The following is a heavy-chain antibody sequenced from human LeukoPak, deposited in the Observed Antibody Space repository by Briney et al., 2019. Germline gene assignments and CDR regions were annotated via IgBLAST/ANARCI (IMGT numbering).Heavy chain of an antibody. CDR2: IYHSGST. V-gene: IGHV4-38-2*02. Sequence: SETLSLTCTVSGYSISSGYYWGWIRQPPGKGLEWIGSIYHSGSTYYNPSLKSRVTISVDTSKNQFSLKLSSVTAADTAVYYCAGDPDYYDSSGYRGYNWFDPWGQGTLVTVSS. CDR1: GYSISSGYY. J-gene: IGHJ5*02. D-gene: IGHD3-22*01. CDR3: AGDPDYYDSSGYRGYNWFDP.